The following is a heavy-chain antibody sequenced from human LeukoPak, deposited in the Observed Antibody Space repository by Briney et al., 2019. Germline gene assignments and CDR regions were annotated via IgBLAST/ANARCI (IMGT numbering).Heavy chain of an antibody. CDR1: GYTFTSYG. V-gene: IGHV1-18*01. J-gene: IGHJ4*02. Sequence: ASVKVSCKASGYTFTSYGISWVRQAPGQGLEWMGWISAYNGNTNYAQKLQGRVTMTTDTSTSTAYMELRSLRSDDTAVYYCAGVVLGYCSGGSCYPPSNWGQGTLVTVSS. D-gene: IGHD2-15*01. CDR2: ISAYNGNT. CDR3: AGVVLGYCSGGSCYPPSN.